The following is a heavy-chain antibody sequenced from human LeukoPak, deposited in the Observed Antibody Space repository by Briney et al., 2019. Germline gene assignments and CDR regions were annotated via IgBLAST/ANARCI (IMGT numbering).Heavy chain of an antibody. CDR2: IYHSGST. CDR1: EGSISNNSYY. CDR3: APTTALRFGWFDP. V-gene: IGHV4-39*07. D-gene: IGHD3-3*01. J-gene: IGHJ5*02. Sequence: PSETLSLTCSVSEGSISNNSYYWGWIRQPPGKGLESIGIIYHSGSTFYNPSLKSRVTISIDMSKNQFSLKLKSVTAADTAVYYCAPTTALRFGWFDPWGQGTLVTVSS.